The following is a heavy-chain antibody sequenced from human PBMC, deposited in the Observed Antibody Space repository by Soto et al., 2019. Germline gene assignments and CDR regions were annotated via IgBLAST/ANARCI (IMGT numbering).Heavy chain of an antibody. V-gene: IGHV3-33*01. Sequence: GGSLRLSCAASGFTFSSYGMHWVRQAPGKGLEWVAVIWYDGSNKYYADSVKGRFTISRDNSKNTLYLQMNSLRAEDTAVYYCASEHYSSSPDYFDYWGQGTLVTVSS. CDR1: GFTFSSYG. CDR3: ASEHYSSSPDYFDY. CDR2: IWYDGSNK. J-gene: IGHJ4*02. D-gene: IGHD6-6*01.